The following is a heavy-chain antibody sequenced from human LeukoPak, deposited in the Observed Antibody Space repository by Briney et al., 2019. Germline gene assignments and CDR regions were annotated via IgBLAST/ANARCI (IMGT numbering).Heavy chain of an antibody. CDR1: GGSISSYY. D-gene: IGHD6-19*01. CDR3: ARGEAVAGKNFDY. V-gene: IGHV4-59*01. J-gene: IGHJ4*02. Sequence: SETLSLTCTVSGGSISSYYWSWIRQPPGKGLEWIGYIYYSGSTNYNPSLKSRVTISVDTSKNQFSLKLSSVAAADTAVYYCARGEAVAGKNFDYWGQGTLVTVSS. CDR2: IYYSGST.